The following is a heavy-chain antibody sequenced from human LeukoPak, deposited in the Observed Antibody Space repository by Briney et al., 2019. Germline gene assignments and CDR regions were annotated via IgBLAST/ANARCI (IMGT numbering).Heavy chain of an antibody. Sequence: ASVKASCKASGYTFTSYGISWVRQAPGQGLEWMGWISAYNGNTNYAQKLQGRVTMTTDTSTSTAYMELRSLRSDDTAVYYCARADTAMVAPYYYYYMDVWGKGTTVTVSS. CDR2: ISAYNGNT. J-gene: IGHJ6*03. V-gene: IGHV1-18*01. D-gene: IGHD5-18*01. CDR3: ARADTAMVAPYYYYYMDV. CDR1: GYTFTSYG.